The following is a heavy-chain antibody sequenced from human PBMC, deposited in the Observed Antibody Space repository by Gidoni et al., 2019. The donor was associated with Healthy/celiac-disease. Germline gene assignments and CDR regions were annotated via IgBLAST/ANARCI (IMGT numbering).Heavy chain of an antibody. D-gene: IGHD3-3*01. J-gene: IGHJ6*02. CDR2: IYYSGST. CDR3: ARAAYDFWSGYHYYYYGMDV. V-gene: IGHV4-59*01. CDR1: GGAISSYY. Sequence: QVQLQESGPGLVKPSETLSLTCTVSGGAISSYYWSWIRQPPGKGLEWIGYIYYSGSTNYNPSLKSRVTISVDTSKNPFSLKLSSVTAADTAVYYCARAAYDFWSGYHYYYYGMDVWGQGTTVTVSS.